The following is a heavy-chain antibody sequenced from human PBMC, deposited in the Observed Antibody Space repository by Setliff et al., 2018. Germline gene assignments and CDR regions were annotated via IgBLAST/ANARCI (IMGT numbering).Heavy chain of an antibody. V-gene: IGHV4-39*01. J-gene: IGHJ3*02. CDR2: IYYSGTT. CDR3: ARRGYYYGWGDSNAFDI. D-gene: IGHD3-10*01. CDR1: GGSISTSSY. Sequence: TVSGGSISTSSYWGWIRQPPGKGLEWIGSIYYSGTTYYNPSLKSRVTISVDTSKNQFSLKLSSVTAADTAVYYCARRGYYYGWGDSNAFDIWGQGTMVTVSS.